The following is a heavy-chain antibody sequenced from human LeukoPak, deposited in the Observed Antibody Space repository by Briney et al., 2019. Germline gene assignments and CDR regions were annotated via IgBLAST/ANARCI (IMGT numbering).Heavy chain of an antibody. CDR2: ISGSAGST. D-gene: IGHD6-19*01. CDR1: GFTFSTYA. CDR3: AKDSAAVAAKGYFDY. J-gene: IGHJ4*02. V-gene: IGHV3-23*01. Sequence: GGSLRLSCAASGFTFSTYAMSWVRQAPGKGLEWVSAISGSAGSTYYAASVKGRFTISRDDSKNTLCLQMNSLRAEDTALYYCAKDSAAVAAKGYFDYWGQGTLVTVSS.